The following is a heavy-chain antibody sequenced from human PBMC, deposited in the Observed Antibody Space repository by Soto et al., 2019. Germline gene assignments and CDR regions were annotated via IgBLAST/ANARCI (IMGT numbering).Heavy chain of an antibody. D-gene: IGHD3-22*01. CDR2: IDPSDSYT. V-gene: IGHV5-10-1*01. J-gene: IGHJ4*02. Sequence: GQPLQISPKRSGYSFTSYWSSAVRQMPGTGLEWMGRIDPSDSYTNYSPSFQGHVTISADKSISTAYLQWSSLNASDTAMYYCARPAKGSSGYYPKLDFDYWGQGTLVTVSS. CDR3: ARPAKGSSGYYPKLDFDY. CDR1: GYSFTSYW.